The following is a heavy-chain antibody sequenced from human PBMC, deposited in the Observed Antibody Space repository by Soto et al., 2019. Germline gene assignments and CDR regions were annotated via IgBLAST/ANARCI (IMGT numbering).Heavy chain of an antibody. CDR3: ARVVLLWFGELVGSGDY. Sequence: QVQLVQSGAEVKKPGASVKVSCKASGYTFTSYGISWVRQAPGQGLEWMGWISAYNGNTNYAQKLQGRVTMTTDTSARTADRELGSLRSDDTAVYDCARVVLLWFGELVGSGDYWGQGTLVTVSS. V-gene: IGHV1-18*01. J-gene: IGHJ4*02. CDR2: ISAYNGNT. CDR1: GYTFTSYG. D-gene: IGHD3-10*01.